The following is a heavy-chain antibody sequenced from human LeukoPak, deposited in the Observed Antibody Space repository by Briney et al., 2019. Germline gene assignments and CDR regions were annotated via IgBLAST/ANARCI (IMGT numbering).Heavy chain of an antibody. D-gene: IGHD6-13*01. CDR3: ARGGSSIWYTYVYYYYYMGV. CDR2: VSAYADNT. J-gene: IGHJ6*03. CDR1: GYIFTSYG. V-gene: IGHV1-18*01. Sequence: GASVKVSCKASGYIFTSYGISWVRQAPGQGLEWVGWVSAYADNTNYVQKFQGRVTMTTDTSTSAAYMEPRSLRSDDTAVYYCARGGSSIWYTYVYYYYYMGVWGKGTTVTVSS.